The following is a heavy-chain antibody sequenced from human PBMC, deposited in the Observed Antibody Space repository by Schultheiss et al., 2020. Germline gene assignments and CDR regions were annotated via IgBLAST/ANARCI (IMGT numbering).Heavy chain of an antibody. CDR3: ARVVVVISTKRPYYGMDV. Sequence: SVKVSCKASGGTFSSYAISWVRQAPGQGLEWMGGIIPIFGTANYAQKFQGRVTITADESTSTAYMELSSLRSEDTAVYYCARVVVVISTKRPYYGMDVWGQGTTVNVSS. CDR2: IIPIFGTA. CDR1: GGTFSSYA. D-gene: IGHD3-22*01. J-gene: IGHJ6*02. V-gene: IGHV1-69*13.